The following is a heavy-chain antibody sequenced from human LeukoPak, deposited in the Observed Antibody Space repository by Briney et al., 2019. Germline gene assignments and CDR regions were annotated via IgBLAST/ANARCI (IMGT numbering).Heavy chain of an antibody. Sequence: PSETLSLTCTVSGGSISSYYWSWIRQPPGKGLEWIGYIYYSGSTNYNPSLKSRVTISVDTSKNQISLKLSSVTAADTAVYYCAREGMYGPPIWGQGTLVTVSS. D-gene: IGHD2-8*01. V-gene: IGHV4-59*01. CDR3: AREGMYGPPI. CDR1: GGSISSYY. J-gene: IGHJ4*02. CDR2: IYYSGST.